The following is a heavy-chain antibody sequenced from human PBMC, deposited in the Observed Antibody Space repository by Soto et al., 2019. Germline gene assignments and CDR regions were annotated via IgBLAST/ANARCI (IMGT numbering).Heavy chain of an antibody. D-gene: IGHD6-6*01. J-gene: IGHJ6*02. V-gene: IGHV1-46*01. CDR2: INPSGGST. CDR1: GYTFTSYY. CDR3: ARGLVAAGPSEPYGMDV. Sequence: ASVKVSCKASGYTFTSYYMHWVRQAPGQGLEWMGIINPSGGSTSYAQKFQGRVTMTRDTSTSTVYMELSSLRSEDTAVYYCARGLVAAGPSEPYGMDVWGQGTTVTVSS.